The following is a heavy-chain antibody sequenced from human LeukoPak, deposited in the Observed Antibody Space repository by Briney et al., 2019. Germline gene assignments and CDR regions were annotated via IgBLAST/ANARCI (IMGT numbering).Heavy chain of an antibody. Sequence: PGGSLRLSCTASGFTFSSYEMNGVRQAPGKGRGWVSYISSSASAIFYADSVKGRFTISRDNVKNSLYLQMNSLRAEDTAVYYCERDSSVDHWGQGTLVTVSS. D-gene: IGHD4-17*01. V-gene: IGHV3-48*03. CDR2: ISSSASAI. J-gene: IGHJ4*02. CDR1: GFTFSSYE. CDR3: ERDSSVDH.